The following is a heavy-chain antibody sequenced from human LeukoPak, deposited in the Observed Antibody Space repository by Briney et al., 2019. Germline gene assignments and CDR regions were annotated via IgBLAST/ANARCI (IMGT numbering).Heavy chain of an antibody. CDR3: TRILVGGNRAFDI. V-gene: IGHV3-53*01. D-gene: IGHD2-21*01. J-gene: IGHJ3*02. CDR1: GFTVSSNY. Sequence: PGGSLRLSCAASGFTVSSNYMSWVRQAPGKGLEWLSVMYSGGSTYYADSVKGRFTISRDNAKNTLYLQMNSLRAEDTAMYYCTRILVGGNRAFDIWGQGTMATVSS. CDR2: MYSGGST.